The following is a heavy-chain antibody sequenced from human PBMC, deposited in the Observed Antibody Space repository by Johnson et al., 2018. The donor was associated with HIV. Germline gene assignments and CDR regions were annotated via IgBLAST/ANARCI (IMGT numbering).Heavy chain of an antibody. J-gene: IGHJ3*02. CDR2: ISSNGGST. CDR1: GFTFSSYA. V-gene: IGHV3-64*01. CDR3: ARGGAHDAFDI. D-gene: IGHD3-16*01. Sequence: VQLVASGGGVVQPGGSLRLSCAVSGFTFSSYAIHWVRQAPGKGLEYVSAISSNGGSTYYANSVKGRFTISRDNSKNTLYLQMNSLRGGDTAVYYCARGGAHDAFDIWGQGTMVTVSS.